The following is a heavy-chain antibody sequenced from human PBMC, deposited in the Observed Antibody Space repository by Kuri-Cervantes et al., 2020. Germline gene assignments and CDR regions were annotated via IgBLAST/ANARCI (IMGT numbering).Heavy chain of an antibody. J-gene: IGHJ4*02. CDR1: GGSFSGYY. CDR2: INHSGST. CDR3: ARRSMVWGVDY. Sequence: GSLRLSCAVYGGSFSGYYWSWIRQPPGKGLEWIGEINHSGSTNYNPSLKSRVTISVDTSKNQFSLKLSSVTAADTAVYYCARRSMVWGVDYWGQGTLVTVSS. V-gene: IGHV4-34*01. D-gene: IGHD3-10*01.